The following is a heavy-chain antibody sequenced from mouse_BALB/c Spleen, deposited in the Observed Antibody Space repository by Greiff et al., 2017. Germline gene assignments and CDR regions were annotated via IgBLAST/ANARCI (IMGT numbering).Heavy chain of an antibody. V-gene: IGHV5-6*01. Sequence: DVQLVESGGDLVKPGGSLKLSCAASGFTFSSYGMSWVRQTPDKRLEWVATISSGGSYTYYPDSVKGRFTISRDNAKNTLYLQMSSLKSEDTAMYYCARHKAFGDYFDYWGQGTTLTVSS. J-gene: IGHJ2*01. CDR1: GFTFSSYG. CDR2: ISSGGSYT. D-gene: IGHD1-1*02. CDR3: ARHKAFGDYFDY.